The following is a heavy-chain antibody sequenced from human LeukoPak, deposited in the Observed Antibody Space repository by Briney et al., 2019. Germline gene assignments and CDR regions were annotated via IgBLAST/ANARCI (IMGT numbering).Heavy chain of an antibody. V-gene: IGHV4-59*01. J-gene: IGHJ4*02. CDR3: ARDFNY. Sequence: SETLSLTCTVSGGSISSYYWSWIRQPPGKGLEWIGYIYYSGSTNYNPSLKSRVTISVDTSKNQFSLKLSSVTAADTAVYYCARDFNYWGQGTLVTVSS. CDR1: GGSISSYY. CDR2: IYYSGST.